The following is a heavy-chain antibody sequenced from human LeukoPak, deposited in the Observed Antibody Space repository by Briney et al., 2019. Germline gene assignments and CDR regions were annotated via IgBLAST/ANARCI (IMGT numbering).Heavy chain of an antibody. Sequence: GGSLRLSCAASGFSFSSYAMTWVRQAPGKGLEWVSAISDSGTSTYYADSVKGRFSISRDNSKNTLYLQMNSLRADDTAVYYCAKEVYSSSSGFRFDYWGQGTLVTVSP. V-gene: IGHV3-23*01. CDR1: GFSFSSYA. D-gene: IGHD6-6*01. CDR2: ISDSGTST. CDR3: AKEVYSSSSGFRFDY. J-gene: IGHJ4*02.